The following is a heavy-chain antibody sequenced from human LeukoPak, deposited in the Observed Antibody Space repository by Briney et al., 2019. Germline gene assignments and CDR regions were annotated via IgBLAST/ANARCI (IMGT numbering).Heavy chain of an antibody. CDR2: IKSKAEGGTT. Sequence: TTGGSLSLSCAASGLTFSNGWMNWVRQAPGGGLEWVGRIKSKAEGGTTDHAAPVEGRYTISRDDSKNTLYLQMNSLKIEDTAVYYCTPLTGPFDYWGQGTLVTVSS. D-gene: IGHD3-9*01. J-gene: IGHJ4*02. V-gene: IGHV3-15*01. CDR3: TPLTGPFDY. CDR1: GLTFSNGW.